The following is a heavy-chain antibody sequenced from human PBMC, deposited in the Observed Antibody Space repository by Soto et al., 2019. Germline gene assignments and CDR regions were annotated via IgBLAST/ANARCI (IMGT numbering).Heavy chain of an antibody. J-gene: IGHJ4*02. Sequence: GGSLRLSCAASGFTFSSYGMHWVRQAPGKGLEWVAVIWYDGSNKYYADSVKGRFTISRDNSKNTLYLQMNSLRAEDTAVYYCARDGAAVNNPEGGLLDYWGQGTLVTVSS. CDR1: GFTFSSYG. CDR3: ARDGAAVNNPEGGLLDY. V-gene: IGHV3-33*01. CDR2: IWYDGSNK. D-gene: IGHD4-4*01.